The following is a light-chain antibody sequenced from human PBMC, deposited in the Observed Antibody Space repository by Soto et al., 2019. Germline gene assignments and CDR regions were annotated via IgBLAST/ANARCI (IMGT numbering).Light chain of an antibody. CDR1: QYVAGGS. J-gene: IGKJ5*01. V-gene: IGKV3-20*01. CDR2: GAP. Sequence: ENVLTQSPDTVSFSPVESATLSVSSRQYVAGGSIAWYQQKPGQAPRLLIYGAPSRAAGIPDRVSGSGFGTDFTLTISRLEPEDFAVYYCQQHGNSPNTFGQGTRLEIK. CDR3: QQHGNSPNT.